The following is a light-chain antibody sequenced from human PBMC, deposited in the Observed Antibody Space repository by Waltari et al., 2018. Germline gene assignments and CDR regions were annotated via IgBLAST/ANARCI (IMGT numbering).Light chain of an antibody. J-gene: IGKJ4*01. Sequence: EIVLTQSPVTVSLSPGDRATLPCRASHNINTYLAWYQPKPGQAPRLLIYDASNRARGVPARISGSGSGTDFALTISSLEAEDSAVYYCQVGSTWPPALTFGGGSKVEIK. V-gene: IGKV3-11*01. CDR2: DAS. CDR1: HNINTY. CDR3: QVGSTWPPALT.